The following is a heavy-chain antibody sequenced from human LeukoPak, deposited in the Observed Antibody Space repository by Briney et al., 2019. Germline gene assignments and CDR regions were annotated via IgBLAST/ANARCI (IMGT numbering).Heavy chain of an antibody. CDR1: GGSISSGDYY. D-gene: IGHD2-2*01. CDR2: IYYSGST. Sequence: TLSLTCTVSGGSISSGDYYWSWIRQPPGKGLEWIGYIYYSGSTYYNPSLKSRVTISVDTSKNQFSLKLSSVTAADTAVYYCAKNIVVVPAAPDAFDIWGQGTMVTVSS. V-gene: IGHV4-30-4*01. J-gene: IGHJ3*02. CDR3: AKNIVVVPAAPDAFDI.